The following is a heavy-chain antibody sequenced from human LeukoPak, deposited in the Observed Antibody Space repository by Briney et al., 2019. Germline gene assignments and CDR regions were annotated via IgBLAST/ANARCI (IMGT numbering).Heavy chain of an antibody. CDR3: AKDRESYYCINTNCYLDY. CDR1: RFTFSSYG. Sequence: GGSLRLSCAASRFTFSSYGMHWVRQAPGKGLEWVAFIRYDGSNKYYADSVKGRFTISRDNSKNTLYLQMNSLRAEDTAVYYCAKDRESYYCINTNCYLDYWGQGTLVTVSS. CDR2: IRYDGSNK. D-gene: IGHD2-2*01. V-gene: IGHV3-30*02. J-gene: IGHJ4*02.